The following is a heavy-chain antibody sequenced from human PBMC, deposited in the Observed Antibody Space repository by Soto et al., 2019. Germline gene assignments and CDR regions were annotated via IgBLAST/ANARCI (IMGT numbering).Heavy chain of an antibody. J-gene: IGHJ4*02. CDR2: ISGSGGST. D-gene: IGHD3-22*01. V-gene: IGHV3-23*01. CDR3: AKDSRIVVVTFFDY. CDR1: GFTFSSYA. Sequence: GGSLRLSCAASGFTFSSYAMSWVRQAPEKGLEWVSAISGSGGSTYYADSVKGRFTISRDNSKNTLYLQMNSLRAEDTAVYYCAKDSRIVVVTFFDYWGQGTLVTVSS.